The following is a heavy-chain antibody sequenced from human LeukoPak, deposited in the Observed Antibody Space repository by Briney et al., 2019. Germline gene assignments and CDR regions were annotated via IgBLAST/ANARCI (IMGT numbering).Heavy chain of an antibody. CDR2: IGTAGDP. V-gene: IGHV3-13*05. D-gene: IGHD2-2*01. CDR3: ARAPPYCSSTSCSYWYFDL. J-gene: IGHJ2*01. CDR1: GFTFSTYD. Sequence: GGSLRLSCAASGFTFSTYDMHWVRQATGKGLEGVSAIGTAGDPYYSGSVKGRFTISRENAKNSLYLQMNSLRVGDTAVYYCARAPPYCSSTSCSYWYFDLWGRGTLVTVSS.